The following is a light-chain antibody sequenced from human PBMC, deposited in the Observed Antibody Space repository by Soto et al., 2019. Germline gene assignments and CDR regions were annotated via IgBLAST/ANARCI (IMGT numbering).Light chain of an antibody. J-gene: IGKJ1*01. CDR2: DAS. CDR3: QQYNSYWT. CDR1: QSISSW. V-gene: IGKV1-5*01. Sequence: DIQMTQSPSTLSASVGDRVTITCRARQSISSWLAWYQQKPGKAPKLLNYDASRVESGVASRCSGSGSRTEFTLTISSLQPDDFASYCCQQYNSYWTFGQGTKVDIK.